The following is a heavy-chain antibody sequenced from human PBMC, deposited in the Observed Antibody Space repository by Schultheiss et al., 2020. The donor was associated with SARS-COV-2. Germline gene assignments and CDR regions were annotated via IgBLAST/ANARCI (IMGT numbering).Heavy chain of an antibody. CDR3: AVLNYWRFDY. V-gene: IGHV3-7*03. CDR1: GFTFSDYY. Sequence: GGSLRLSCAASGFTFSDYYMSWIRQAPGKGLEWVANIKYDGNEMYYVDSVKGRFTVSRDNAKNSLYLQINSLRLEDTAVYYCAVLNYWRFDYWGQGTLVTVSS. CDR2: IKYDGNEM. J-gene: IGHJ4*02. D-gene: IGHD4-11*01.